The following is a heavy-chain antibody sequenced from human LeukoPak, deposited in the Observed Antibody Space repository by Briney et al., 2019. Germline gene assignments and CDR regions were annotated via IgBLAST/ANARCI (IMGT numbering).Heavy chain of an antibody. V-gene: IGHV4-59*08. CDR3: ARHYYDSSGYLYYFDY. CDR2: IYYSGST. J-gene: IGHJ4*02. Sequence: PSETLSLTCSVSGGSIKSHYWSWIRQTPAKGLEWIGYIYYSGSTYYNPSLKSRVTISVDTSKNQFSLKLSSVTAADTAVYYCARHYYDSSGYLYYFDYWGQGTLVTVSS. D-gene: IGHD3-22*01. CDR1: GGSIKSHY.